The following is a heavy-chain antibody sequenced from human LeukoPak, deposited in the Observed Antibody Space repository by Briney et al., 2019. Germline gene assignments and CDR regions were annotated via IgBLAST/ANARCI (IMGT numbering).Heavy chain of an antibody. CDR1: GGSISSYY. CDR2: IYYSGST. Sequence: SETLSLTCTVSGGSISSYYWSWIRQPPGKGLEWIGSIYYSGSTYYNPSLKSRVTISVDTSKNQFSLKLSSVTAADTAVYYCASGVAHDYGDYYYYYGMDVWGQGTTVTVSS. CDR3: ASGVAHDYGDYYYYYGMDV. V-gene: IGHV4-39*07. J-gene: IGHJ6*02. D-gene: IGHD4-17*01.